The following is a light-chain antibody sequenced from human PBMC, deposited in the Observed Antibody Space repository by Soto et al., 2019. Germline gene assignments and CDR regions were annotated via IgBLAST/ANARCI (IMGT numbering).Light chain of an antibody. J-gene: IGKJ1*01. V-gene: IGKV3-20*01. CDR2: GAT. CDR3: QQYGSSPRT. CDR1: QSVSSNL. Sequence: EIVLTQSPGTLSLSPGERATLSFRASQSVSSNLLAWYQQKPGQAPRLLIYGATNRATGIPDRFSGSGSGTDFTLTISRLEPEDFAVYYCQQYGSSPRTFGQGTKVDI.